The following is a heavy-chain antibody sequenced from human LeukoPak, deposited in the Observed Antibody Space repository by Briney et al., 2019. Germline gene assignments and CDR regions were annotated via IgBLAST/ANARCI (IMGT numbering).Heavy chain of an antibody. CDR1: GYTFTSYG. V-gene: IGHV1-18*01. CDR2: ISAYNGNT. J-gene: IGHJ5*02. CDR3: AREPDSSGWYWFDP. D-gene: IGHD6-19*01. Sequence: ASVKVSCKASGYTFTSYGISWVRQAPGQGLERMGWISAYNGNTNYAQKLQGRVTMTTDTSTSTAYMELRSLRSDDTAVYYCAREPDSSGWYWFDPWGQGTLVTVSS.